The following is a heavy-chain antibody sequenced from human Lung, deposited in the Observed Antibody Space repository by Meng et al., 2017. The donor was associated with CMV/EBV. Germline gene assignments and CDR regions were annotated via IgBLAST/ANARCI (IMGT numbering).Heavy chain of an antibody. CDR2: IKSDVSNT. V-gene: IGHV3-74*01. CDR3: ARGWDSSCSEGRQDLAFDH. J-gene: IGHJ4*02. Sequence: FRDEWRNWVHQVRGEVTQGVSHIKSDVSNTNYADCLKGRLTNSRDNAKHTLYLQMSSLGVEDTAVHFCARGWDSSCSEGRQDLAFDHWGQGTLVTVSS. CDR1: FRDEW. D-gene: IGHD3-22*01.